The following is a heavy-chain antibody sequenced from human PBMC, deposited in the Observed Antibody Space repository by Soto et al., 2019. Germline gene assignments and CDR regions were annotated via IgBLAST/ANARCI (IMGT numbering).Heavy chain of an antibody. CDR1: GISLSTKEVG. D-gene: IGHD6-19*01. CDR3: AHTSLKNGWAFDA. Sequence: QITLKESGPTLVKPTQTLTLTCTFSGISLSTKEVGVGCIRQPPGKGLECLALIYWDGDQRYRPSLRTRVTITKDTSKNQVFLTMANMDPVDTAKYFCAHTSLKNGWAFDAWGQGTLVTVSS. J-gene: IGHJ5*02. V-gene: IGHV2-5*02. CDR2: IYWDGDQ.